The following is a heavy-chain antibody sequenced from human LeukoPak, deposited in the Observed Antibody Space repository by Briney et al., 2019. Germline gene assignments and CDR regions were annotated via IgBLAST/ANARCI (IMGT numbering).Heavy chain of an antibody. Sequence: GGSLRLSCAASGFTFSSYAMSWVRQAPGKGLEWVSAISGSGGSTYYADSVKGRFTISRDNSKNTLYLQMNSLRAEDTAVYYCAKTPYRYLLHDYGDFNWFDPWGQGTLVTVSS. J-gene: IGHJ5*02. CDR1: GFTFSSYA. CDR3: AKTPYRYLLHDYGDFNWFDP. D-gene: IGHD4-17*01. V-gene: IGHV3-23*01. CDR2: ISGSGGST.